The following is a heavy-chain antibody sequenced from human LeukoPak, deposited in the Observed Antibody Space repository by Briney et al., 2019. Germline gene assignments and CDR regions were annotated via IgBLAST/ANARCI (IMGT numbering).Heavy chain of an antibody. V-gene: IGHV3-7*01. CDR2: IKQDGSEK. Sequence: PGGSLRLSCAASGFTFSSCWMSWVRQAPGKGLEWVANIKQDGSEKYYVDSVKGRFTISRDNAKNSLYLQMNSLRAEDTAVYYCARELDIVATIYFDYWGQGTLVTVSS. CDR3: ARELDIVATIYFDY. CDR1: GFTFSSCW. J-gene: IGHJ4*02. D-gene: IGHD5-12*01.